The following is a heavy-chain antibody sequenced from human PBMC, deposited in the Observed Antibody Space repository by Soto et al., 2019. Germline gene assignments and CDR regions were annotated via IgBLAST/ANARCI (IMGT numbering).Heavy chain of an antibody. CDR1: GASISSYY. CDR3: ARLSGDYYGSDV. CDR2: IYYSGST. D-gene: IGHD3-10*01. J-gene: IGHJ6*02. V-gene: IGHV4-59*01. Sequence: KSSETLSLTCTVSGASISSYYWNWIRQPPGKGLEWIGDIYYSGSTNYSPSLKSRVTISVDTSKNQFSLKLSSVTAADSAVYYCARLSGDYYGSDVWGQGTTVTVS.